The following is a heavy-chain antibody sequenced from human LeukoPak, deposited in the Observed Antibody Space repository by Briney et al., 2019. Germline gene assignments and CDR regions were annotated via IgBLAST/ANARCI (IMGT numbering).Heavy chain of an antibody. J-gene: IGHJ6*02. D-gene: IGHD3-10*01. CDR1: GGSISSYY. V-gene: IGHV4-4*07. CDR3: ARASILPNYYGMDV. Sequence: PSETLSLTCTVSGGSISSYYWSWIRQPAGKGPEWIGRIYTSGSTNYNPSLKSRVTMSVDTSKNQFSLKLSSVTAADTAVYYCARASILPNYYGMDVWGQGTTVTVSS. CDR2: IYTSGST.